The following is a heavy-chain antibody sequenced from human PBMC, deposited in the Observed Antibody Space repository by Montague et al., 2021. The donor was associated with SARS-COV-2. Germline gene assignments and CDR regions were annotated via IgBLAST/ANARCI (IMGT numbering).Heavy chain of an antibody. CDR3: ARQLPSYCSTNKCYPYCFDV. CDR1: GGSISNHE. CDR2: ITYTGNN. Sequence: SETLSLTCTVSGGSISNHEWYWIWQPPSKGLGLVWLSSITYTGNNNSNPSLRSRVSFYMATTKIHFNLSLNSVTAADTAVYFCARQLPSYCSTNKCYPYCFDVWGQGALVAVSS. V-gene: IGHV4-59*08. D-gene: IGHD2-2*01. J-gene: IGHJ4*02.